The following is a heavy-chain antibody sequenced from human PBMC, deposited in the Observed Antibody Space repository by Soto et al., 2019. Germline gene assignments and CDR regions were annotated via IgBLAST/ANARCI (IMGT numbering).Heavy chain of an antibody. CDR3: ASQYGSGSYSGFDP. D-gene: IGHD3-10*01. V-gene: IGHV4-59*06. Sequence: SETLSLTCTVSAGSISSYYWSWIRQPPGKGLEWIGYIYYSGSTYYNPSLKSRVTISVDTSKNQFSLKLSSVTAADTAVYYCASQYGSGSYSGFDPWGQGTLVTVSS. CDR1: AGSISSYY. J-gene: IGHJ5*02. CDR2: IYYSGST.